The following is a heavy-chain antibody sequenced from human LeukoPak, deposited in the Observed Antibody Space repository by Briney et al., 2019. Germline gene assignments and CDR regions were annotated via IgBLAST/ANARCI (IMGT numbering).Heavy chain of an antibody. D-gene: IGHD6-13*01. CDR2: IDPSDSYT. J-gene: IGHJ4*02. CDR1: GYSFTSYW. V-gene: IGHV5-10-1*01. CDR3: ARRDRYSWYSFDY. Sequence: GESLRISCKGSGYSFTSYWITWVRQMPGKGLEWMGRIDPSDSYTNYSPSFQCHVTISVDKSISTAYLQWSSLKASDTAMYYCARRDRYSWYSFDYWGQGTLVTVS.